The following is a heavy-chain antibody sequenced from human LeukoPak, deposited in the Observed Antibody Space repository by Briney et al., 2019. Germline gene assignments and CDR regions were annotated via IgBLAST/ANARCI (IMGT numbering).Heavy chain of an antibody. V-gene: IGHV3-72*01. Sequence: GGSLRLSCAASGFTFSSYAMSWVRQAPGKGLEWVGRSRNKPKSYTTDYAASVKGRFTISRDDSKNSLYLQMNSLKTEDTAVYYCVTTVTQVDSWGQGTLVTVSS. CDR3: VTTVTQVDS. CDR1: GFTFSSYA. D-gene: IGHD4-17*01. J-gene: IGHJ4*02. CDR2: SRNKPKSYTT.